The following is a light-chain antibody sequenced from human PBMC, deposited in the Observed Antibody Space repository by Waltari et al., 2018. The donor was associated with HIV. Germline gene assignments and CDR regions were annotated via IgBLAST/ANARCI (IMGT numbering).Light chain of an antibody. CDR3: QQRSNWPRFT. V-gene: IGKV3-11*01. J-gene: IGKJ2*01. CDR1: QSVSTN. CDR2: DAS. Sequence: EIVLTQSPATLSLSPGERATLSCRASQSVSTNFAWYQQRPGQAPRLLIYDASNRATGSPARFSGSGAGTDFTLTISSLEPEDFVVYYCQQRSNWPRFTFGQGTRLEI.